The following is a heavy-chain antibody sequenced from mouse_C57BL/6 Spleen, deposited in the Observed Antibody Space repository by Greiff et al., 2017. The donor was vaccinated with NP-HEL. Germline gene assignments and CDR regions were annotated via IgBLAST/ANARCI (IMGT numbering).Heavy chain of an antibody. V-gene: IGHV1-26*01. J-gene: IGHJ3*01. CDR1: GYTFTDYY. Sequence: VQLQQSGPELVKPGASVKISCKASGYTFTDYYMNWVKQSHGKSLEWIGDINPNNGGTSYNQKFKGKATLTVDKSSSTAYMELRSLTSEDSAVYYCARRRGGSPWFAYWGQGTLVTVSA. CDR3: ARRRGGSPWFAY. D-gene: IGHD1-1*02. CDR2: INPNNGGT.